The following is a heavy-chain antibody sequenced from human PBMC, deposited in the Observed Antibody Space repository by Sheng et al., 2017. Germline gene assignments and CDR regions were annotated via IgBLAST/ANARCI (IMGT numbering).Heavy chain of an antibody. J-gene: IGHJ4*02. CDR1: GGSFSGYY. Sequence: QVQLQQWGAGLLKPSETLSLTCAVYGGSFSGYYWSWIRQPPGKGLEWIGEINHSGSTNYNPSLKSRVTISVDTSKNQFSLKLSSVTAADTAVYYCARDGRVNGDYSSVDYWGQGTLVTVSS. CDR3: ARDGRVNGDYSSVDY. CDR2: INHSGST. D-gene: IGHD4-17*01. V-gene: IGHV4-34*01.